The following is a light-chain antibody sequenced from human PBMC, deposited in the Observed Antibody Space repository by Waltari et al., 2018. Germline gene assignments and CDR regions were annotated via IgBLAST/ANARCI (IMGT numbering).Light chain of an antibody. Sequence: DIVMTQSPDSLAVSLGERATINCKSSQTVLYSSNNNNYFAWYQQKPGQPPKLLIYWASTRESGVPDRFSGSGSGTDFTLTISSLQAEDVAVYYCQQYYTTEWTFGQGTKVEIK. V-gene: IGKV4-1*01. CDR1: QTVLYSSNNNNY. CDR3: QQYYTTEWT. CDR2: WAS. J-gene: IGKJ1*01.